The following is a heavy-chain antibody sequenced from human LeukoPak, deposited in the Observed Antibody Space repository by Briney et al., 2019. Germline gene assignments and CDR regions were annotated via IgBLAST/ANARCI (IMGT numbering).Heavy chain of an antibody. D-gene: IGHD3-3*01. CDR1: GGSISSSSYY. Sequence: SETLSLTCTVSGGSISSSSYYWGWIRQPPGKGLEWIRSIYYSGSTYYNPSLKSRVTISVDTSKNQFSLKLSSVTAADTAVYYCARHERQYYDFWSGYNRNWFDPWGQGTLVTVSS. J-gene: IGHJ5*02. V-gene: IGHV4-39*01. CDR3: ARHERQYYDFWSGYNRNWFDP. CDR2: IYYSGST.